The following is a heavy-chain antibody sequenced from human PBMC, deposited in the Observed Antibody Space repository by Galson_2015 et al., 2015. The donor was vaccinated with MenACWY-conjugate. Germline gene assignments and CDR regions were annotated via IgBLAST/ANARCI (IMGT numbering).Heavy chain of an antibody. J-gene: IGHJ6*03. D-gene: IGHD2-21*01. V-gene: IGHV3-15*01. Sequence: SLRLSCAGSAFTFSNAYMSWVRQAPGKGLEWVARIKSHTGGGKIDYAAPGKGRLTISRDDTKNTLDLQMKSLKIEDTAVYYCTTHKPDSWGGPLFHFYMVVWGKGTTVTVS. CDR2: IKSHTGGGKI. CDR3: TTHKPDSWGGPLFHFYMVV. CDR1: AFTFSNAY.